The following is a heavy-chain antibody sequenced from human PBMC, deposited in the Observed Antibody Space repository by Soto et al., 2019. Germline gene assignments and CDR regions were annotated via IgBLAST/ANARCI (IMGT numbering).Heavy chain of an antibody. V-gene: IGHV1-18*04. CDR3: ARSDYYGSGSYYFYYYYGMDV. D-gene: IGHD3-10*01. CDR2: ISAYNGNT. J-gene: IGHJ6*02. Sequence: ASVKVSCKASGYTFTSYGISWVRQAPGQGLEWMGWISAYNGNTNYAQKLQGRVTMTTDTSTSTAYMELRSLRSDDTAVYYCARSDYYGSGSYYFYYYYGMDVWGQGTTVTVSS. CDR1: GYTFTSYG.